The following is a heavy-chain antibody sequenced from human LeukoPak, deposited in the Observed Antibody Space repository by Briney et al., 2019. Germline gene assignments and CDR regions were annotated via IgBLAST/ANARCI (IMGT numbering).Heavy chain of an antibody. CDR2: ISYDGSNK. V-gene: IGHV3-30-3*01. CDR3: ARDTYSSSHRWFDP. J-gene: IGHJ5*02. D-gene: IGHD6-13*01. CDR1: GFTFSSYA. Sequence: GGSLRLSCAASGFTFSSYAIHWVRQVPGKGLEWVAVISYDGSNKYYADSVKGRFTISRDNSKNTLYLQMNSLRAEDTAVYYCARDTYSSSHRWFDPWGQGTLVTVSS.